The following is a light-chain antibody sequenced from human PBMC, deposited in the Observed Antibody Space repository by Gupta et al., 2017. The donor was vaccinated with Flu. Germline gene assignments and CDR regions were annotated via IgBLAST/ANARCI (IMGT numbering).Light chain of an antibody. Sequence: SGLTQPASLSGSPGQSLTISCTSANTDLSVSDLFSWYQQYPGKAPQVIIFDDDRRASGISSRFSASKSGHTASLTXSXLQSEDXADYYCCSYASGDTWVFGGGTKVTVL. V-gene: IGLV2-23*01. CDR3: CSYASGDTWV. J-gene: IGLJ3*02. CDR1: NTDLSVSDL. CDR2: DDD.